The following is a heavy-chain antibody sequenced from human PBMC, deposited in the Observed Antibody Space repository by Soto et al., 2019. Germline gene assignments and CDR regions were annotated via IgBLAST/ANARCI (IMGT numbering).Heavy chain of an antibody. CDR2: IKSKTDGGTT. Sequence: GGSLRLACTASGFTFSNAWMSWVRQAPGKGRGWVGRIKSKTDGGTTDYAAPVKGRFTISRDESKNTLYLQMNSLKTEDTAVYYCTTAPGGNYDSIGYQVNWFDPRGQGT. V-gene: IGHV3-15*01. CDR1: GFTFSNAW. CDR3: TTAPGGNYDSIGYQVNWFDP. D-gene: IGHD3-22*01. J-gene: IGHJ5*02.